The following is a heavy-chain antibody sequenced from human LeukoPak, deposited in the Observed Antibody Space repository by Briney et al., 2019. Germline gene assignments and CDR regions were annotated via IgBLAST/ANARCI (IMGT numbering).Heavy chain of an antibody. D-gene: IGHD3-3*01. CDR1: GGSISSYY. J-gene: IGHJ1*01. CDR2: IYYSGST. CDR3: ARGRFLDAFDI. Sequence: SETLSLTCTVSGGSISSYYWSWIRQPPGKGLEWIGYIYYSGSTKYKPSLKSRVTISVDTSKNQFSLKLSSVTAADTAVYYCARGRFLDAFDIWGQGTLVTVSS. V-gene: IGHV4-59*01.